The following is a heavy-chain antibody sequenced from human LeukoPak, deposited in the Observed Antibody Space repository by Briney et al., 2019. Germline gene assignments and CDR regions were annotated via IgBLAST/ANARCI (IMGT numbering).Heavy chain of an antibody. CDR3: ARNHDYGGNSAFDY. CDR2: IWYDGSNK. CDR1: GFTFSSYG. Sequence: PGGSLRLSCAASGFTFSSYGMHWVRQAPGKGLEWVAVIWYDGSNKYYADSVKGRFTISRDNSKNTLYLQMNSLRAEDTAVYYCARNHDYGGNSAFDYWGQGTLVTASS. J-gene: IGHJ4*02. D-gene: IGHD4-23*01. V-gene: IGHV3-33*01.